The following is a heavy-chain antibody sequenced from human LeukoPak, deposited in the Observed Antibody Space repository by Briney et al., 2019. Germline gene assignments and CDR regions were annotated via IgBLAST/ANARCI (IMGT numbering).Heavy chain of an antibody. CDR1: GGSISSGGYY. J-gene: IGHJ3*02. D-gene: IGHD2-2*01. CDR2: IYYSGST. CDR3: ATLSTLDAFDI. Sequence: SETLSLTCTVSGGSISSGGYYWSWIRQHPGKGLEWIGYIYYSGSTYYNPSLKSRVTISVDTSKNQFSLKLSSVTAADTAVYYCATLSTLDAFDIWGQGTMVTVSS. V-gene: IGHV4-31*03.